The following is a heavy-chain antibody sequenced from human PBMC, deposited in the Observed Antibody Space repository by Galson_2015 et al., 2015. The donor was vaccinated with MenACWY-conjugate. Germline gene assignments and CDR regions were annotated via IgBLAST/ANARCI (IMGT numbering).Heavy chain of an antibody. D-gene: IGHD1-26*01. CDR3: AKTRGASFYFDS. CDR2: ITGSGGSK. Sequence: SLRLSCAASGFTFSSYAMSWVRQAPGKGLEWVSTITGSGGSKYYADSVRGRFTISRDNAKNTLYLQMNSLRPEDTAVFYCAKTRGASFYFDSWGQGTLVTVSS. CDR1: GFTFSSYA. V-gene: IGHV3-23*01. J-gene: IGHJ4*02.